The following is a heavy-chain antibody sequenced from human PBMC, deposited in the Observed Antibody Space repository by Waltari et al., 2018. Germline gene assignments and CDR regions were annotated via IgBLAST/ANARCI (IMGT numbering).Heavy chain of an antibody. V-gene: IGHV3-21*01. J-gene: IGHJ4*02. CDR2: ISSSSSYI. Sequence: EVQLVESGGGLVKPGGSLRLSRAASGFTFSSYSMNWVRQAPAKGLEWVSSISSSSSYINYANSVKGRFTISRDNAKNSLYLQMNSMRAEDTAVYYCAREGGGNYDILTGYPAGFDYWGQGTLVTVSS. CDR1: GFTFSSYS. CDR3: AREGGGNYDILTGYPAGFDY. D-gene: IGHD3-9*01.